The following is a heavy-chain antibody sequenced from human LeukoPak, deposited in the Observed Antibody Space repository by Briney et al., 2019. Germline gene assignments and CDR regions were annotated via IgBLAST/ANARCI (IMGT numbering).Heavy chain of an antibody. V-gene: IGHV3-53*01. Sequence: GGSLRLSCAASGFTVSSNYVSWVRQAPGKGLEWVSVIYSGGSTYYADSVKGRFTISRDNSKNTLYLQMNSLRAEDTAVYYCARARWGYSGYDAEYYFDYWGQGTLVTVSS. CDR1: GFTVSSNY. D-gene: IGHD5-12*01. CDR2: IYSGGST. CDR3: ARARWGYSGYDAEYYFDY. J-gene: IGHJ4*02.